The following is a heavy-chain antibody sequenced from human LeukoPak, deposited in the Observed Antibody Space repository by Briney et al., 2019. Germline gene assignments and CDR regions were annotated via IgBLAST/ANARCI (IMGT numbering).Heavy chain of an antibody. CDR2: ISPSGGST. Sequence: QPGGSLRLSCAASGFTFRSYSMSWVRQAPGKGLEWVSGISPSGGSTYYADSVKGRFTISRDDSKNTLYLQMNSLRAEDTAVYYCARMGGYSSTFDYWGQGTLVTVSS. CDR3: ARMGGYSSTFDY. D-gene: IGHD6-13*01. CDR1: GFTFRSYS. V-gene: IGHV3-23*01. J-gene: IGHJ4*02.